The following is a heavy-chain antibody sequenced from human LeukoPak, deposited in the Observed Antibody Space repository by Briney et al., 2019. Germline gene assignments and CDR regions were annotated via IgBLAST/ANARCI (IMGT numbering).Heavy chain of an antibody. CDR1: GYTFISYH. V-gene: IGHV1-8*01. CDR2: MNPNSGNT. Sequence: ASVKVSCKASGYTFISYHINWVRQAPGQGLEWMGWMNPNSGNTGYAQKFQGRVTMTRNTSISTAYMELSSLRSEDTAVYYCARAANWHDDDWFDPWGQGTLVTVSS. D-gene: IGHD1-1*01. J-gene: IGHJ5*02. CDR3: ARAANWHDDDWFDP.